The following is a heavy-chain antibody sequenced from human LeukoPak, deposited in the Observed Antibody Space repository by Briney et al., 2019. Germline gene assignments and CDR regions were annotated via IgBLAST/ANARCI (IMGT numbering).Heavy chain of an antibody. J-gene: IGHJ4*02. CDR1: GGSISSYY. Sequence: SETLSLTCTVSGGSISSYYWNWIRQPPGKGLEWIGYAYYSGSTYYNPSLKSRVTISVDTSKNQFSLKVSSVTAADTAVYYCARDKGNFDYWGQGTLVTVSS. V-gene: IGHV4-59*01. CDR2: AYYSGST. CDR3: ARDKGNFDY.